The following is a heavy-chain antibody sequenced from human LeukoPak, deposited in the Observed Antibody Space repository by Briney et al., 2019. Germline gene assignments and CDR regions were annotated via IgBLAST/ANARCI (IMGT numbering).Heavy chain of an antibody. CDR2: INHSGST. D-gene: IGHD3-9*01. CDR1: GGSFSGYY. V-gene: IGHV4-34*01. J-gene: IGHJ4*02. CDR3: ASGGYYDILTGHDY. Sequence: SETLSLTCAVYGGSFSGYYWSWIRQPPGKGLEWIGEINHSGSTNYNPSLKSRVTISVDTSKDQFSLKLSSVTAADTAVYYCASGGYYDILTGHDYWGQGTLVTVSS.